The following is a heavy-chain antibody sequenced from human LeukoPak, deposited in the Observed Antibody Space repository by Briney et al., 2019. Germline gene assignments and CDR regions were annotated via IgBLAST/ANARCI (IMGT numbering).Heavy chain of an antibody. V-gene: IGHV1-69*10. J-gene: IGHJ5*02. D-gene: IGHD6-13*01. Sequence: SVKVSCKASGGTFSSYASSWVGQAPGQGLEWGGGIIPILRIANNPQKFQGRVTITADKSTSTAYMELSSLRSEDTAVYYCARHREAPAGIKWFDPWGQGTLVTVSS. CDR2: IIPILRIA. CDR3: ARHREAPAGIKWFDP. CDR1: GGTFSSYA.